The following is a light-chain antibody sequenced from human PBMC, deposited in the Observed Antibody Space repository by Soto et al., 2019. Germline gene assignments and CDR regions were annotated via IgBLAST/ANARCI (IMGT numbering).Light chain of an antibody. CDR1: SSDFGSYNF. V-gene: IGLV2-23*01. CDR3: CSYAGSSTWV. CDR2: EGS. J-gene: IGLJ1*01. Sequence: QSALTQPASVSGSPGQSITISCTGTSSDFGSYNFVSWYQQHPGKAPKLMIYEGSKRPSGVSNRFSGSQSGNTASLTISGLQAEDEADYYCCSYAGSSTWVFGTGTKVTVL.